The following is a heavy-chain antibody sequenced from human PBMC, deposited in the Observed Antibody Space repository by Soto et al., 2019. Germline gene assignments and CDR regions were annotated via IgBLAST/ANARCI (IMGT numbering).Heavy chain of an antibody. D-gene: IGHD6-13*01. Sequence: QVQLVQSGAAVKKPGASVKVSCKASGYTFTSYAMHWVRQAPGQRLEWMGWINAGNGNTKYSQKFQGRVTITRDTSASTAYMELSSLRSEDTAVYYCAKEYSSSWYPPTYGMDVWGQGTTVTVSS. CDR1: GYTFTSYA. CDR2: INAGNGNT. CDR3: AKEYSSSWYPPTYGMDV. J-gene: IGHJ6*02. V-gene: IGHV1-3*01.